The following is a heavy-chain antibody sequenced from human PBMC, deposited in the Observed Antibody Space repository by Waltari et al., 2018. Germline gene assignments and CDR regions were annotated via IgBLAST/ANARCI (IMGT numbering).Heavy chain of an antibody. CDR2: SSGDSDYI. CDR3: AREWGVMVGTAGYYFDY. CDR1: GFTFGNSN. J-gene: IGHJ4*02. V-gene: IGHV3-21*01. D-gene: IGHD2-15*01. Sequence: EVQLAESGGGLVRPGGSLRLSCVASGFTFGNSNMNWVRQAPGKGLEWVSCSSGDSDYINYADSVRGRFTISRDNAKNSLYLQMNSLRAEDTAVYYCAREWGVMVGTAGYYFDYWGQGTLVTVSS.